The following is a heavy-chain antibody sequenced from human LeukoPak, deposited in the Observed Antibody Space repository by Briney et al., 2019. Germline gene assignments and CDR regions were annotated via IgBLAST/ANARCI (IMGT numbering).Heavy chain of an antibody. CDR1: GDSISSNSAA. D-gene: IGHD6-13*01. J-gene: IGHJ4*02. Sequence: SQTLSLTRAISGDSISSNSAAWTWIRQSPSSVLEWLVRTYYRSKWYTEYAVSLKSRISINPDTAKNQFSLQLNSVTPEDTAVYYCARVSGTSWLDYWGQGTLVTVS. CDR3: ARVSGTSWLDY. CDR2: TYYRSKWYT. V-gene: IGHV6-1*01.